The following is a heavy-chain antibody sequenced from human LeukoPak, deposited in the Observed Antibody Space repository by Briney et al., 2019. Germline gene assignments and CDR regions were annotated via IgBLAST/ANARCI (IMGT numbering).Heavy chain of an antibody. J-gene: IGHJ1*01. V-gene: IGHV4-61*01. D-gene: IGHD3-9*01. Sequence: SETLSLTCTVSGGSVSSGSYYWSWIRQPPGKGLEWIGYIYYSGSTNYNPSLKSRVTISVDTSKNQFSLKLSSVTAADTAVYYFARGDYDILTGYSDSEYFQHWGQGTLVTVSS. CDR2: IYYSGST. CDR1: GGSVSSGSYY. CDR3: ARGDYDILTGYSDSEYFQH.